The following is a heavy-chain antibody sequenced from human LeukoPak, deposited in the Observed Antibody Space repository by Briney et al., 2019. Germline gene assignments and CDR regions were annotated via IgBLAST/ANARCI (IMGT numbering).Heavy chain of an antibody. CDR1: GFTFSSYW. J-gene: IGHJ4*02. V-gene: IGHV3-7*04. Sequence: GGSLRLSCAASGFTFSSYWMSWVRQAPGKGLEWVANIKQDGSEKYYVDSVKGRFTISRDNAKNSLFLQMSSLRAEDTAVYFCSGDPGDYWGQGTLVTVSS. CDR3: SGDPGDY. CDR2: IKQDGSEK. D-gene: IGHD7-27*01.